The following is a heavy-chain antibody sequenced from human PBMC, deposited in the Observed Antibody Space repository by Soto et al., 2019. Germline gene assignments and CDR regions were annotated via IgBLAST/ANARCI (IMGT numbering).Heavy chain of an antibody. Sequence: SGPTLVNPTQTLTLTCTFSGFSLSTSGVGVGWIRQPPGKALEWLALIYWDDDKRYSPSLKSRLTITKDTSKNQVVLTMTNMDPVDTATYYCAHRTAALWFGELGFDPWGQGTLVTVSS. J-gene: IGHJ5*02. D-gene: IGHD3-10*01. CDR1: GFSLSTSGVG. CDR2: IYWDDDK. V-gene: IGHV2-5*02. CDR3: AHRTAALWFGELGFDP.